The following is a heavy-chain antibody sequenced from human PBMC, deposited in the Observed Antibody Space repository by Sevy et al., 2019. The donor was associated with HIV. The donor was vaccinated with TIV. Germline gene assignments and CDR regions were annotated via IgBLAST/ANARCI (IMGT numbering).Heavy chain of an antibody. CDR1: GFVFSSYA. CDR3: ARGGYCSGGSCRYYYYGVDV. CDR2: ISYDGKNK. J-gene: IGHJ6*02. D-gene: IGHD2-15*01. Sequence: GGSLRLSCAASGFVFSSYAIHWVRQAPGKGLEWVAVISYDGKNKYYADSVKGRFTISRDNSRNTLDLQMDSLRPEDMAVYYCARGGYCSGGSCRYYYYGVDVWGQGTTVTVSS. V-gene: IGHV3-30*04.